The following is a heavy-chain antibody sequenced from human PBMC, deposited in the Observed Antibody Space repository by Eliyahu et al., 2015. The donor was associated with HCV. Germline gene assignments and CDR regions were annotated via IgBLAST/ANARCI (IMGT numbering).Heavy chain of an antibody. Sequence: EVQLVESGGGLVKPGGSLRLSCXASGFTFSSYSXXWVRXAPGKGLEWVSSISSSSSYIYYADSVKGRFTISRDNAKNSLYLQMNSLRAEDTAVYYCARDATSAGDYYDSSGYPDAFDIWGQGTMVTVSS. V-gene: IGHV3-21*01. CDR3: ARDATSAGDYYDSSGYPDAFDI. D-gene: IGHD3-22*01. J-gene: IGHJ3*02. CDR2: ISSSSSYI. CDR1: GFTFSSYS.